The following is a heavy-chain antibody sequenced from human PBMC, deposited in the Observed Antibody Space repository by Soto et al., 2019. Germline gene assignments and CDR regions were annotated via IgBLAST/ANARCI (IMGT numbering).Heavy chain of an antibody. Sequence: PGGSLRLSCAASGFSFSRAGMSWVRQTPEKGLEWVGRIKSKSDGGTTEYAAPVKGRFTISRDDSENTLYLQVNSLKNEDTAVYYCNTDRFYRPVDHCGQRPLVTLCS. CDR1: GFSFSRAG. CDR2: IKSKSDGGTT. V-gene: IGHV3-15*01. CDR3: NTDRFYRPVDH. J-gene: IGHJ4*02. D-gene: IGHD4-4*01.